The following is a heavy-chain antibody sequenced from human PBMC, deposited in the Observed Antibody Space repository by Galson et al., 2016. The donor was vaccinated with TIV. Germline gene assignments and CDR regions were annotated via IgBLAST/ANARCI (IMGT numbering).Heavy chain of an antibody. CDR1: GYSFTSYW. J-gene: IGHJ4*02. V-gene: IGHV5-51*01. CDR3: ARRGPRYGKFDY. D-gene: IGHD4-17*01. Sequence: QSGAEVKKPGESLKISCKTSGYSFTSYWIGWVRQMPGKGLEWMGIIYPGDSETRYSPSFQGQVTFSADKSINTAFLRWSSLEASDTAMYYCARRGPRYGKFDYWGQGTPVTVSS. CDR2: IYPGDSET.